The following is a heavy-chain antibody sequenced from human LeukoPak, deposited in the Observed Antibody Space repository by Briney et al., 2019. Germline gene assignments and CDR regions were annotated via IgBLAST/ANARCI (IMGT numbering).Heavy chain of an antibody. D-gene: IGHD3-10*01. V-gene: IGHV4-39*01. CDR1: GGSFSSSSYY. Sequence: KSSETLSLTCTVSGGSFSSSSYYWGWIRQPPGKGLEWIASIYDSRSTYYNPSLKSRLTISVDTSKNQFSLNLSSVTAADTAIYYCVRPYQYDSGSRGTAFDIWGQGTMVTVSS. CDR2: IYDSRST. J-gene: IGHJ3*02. CDR3: VRPYQYDSGSRGTAFDI.